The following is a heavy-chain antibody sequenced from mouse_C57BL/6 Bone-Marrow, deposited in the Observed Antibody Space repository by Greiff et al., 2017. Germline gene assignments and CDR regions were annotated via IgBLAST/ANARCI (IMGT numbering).Heavy chain of an antibody. Sequence: VQLQQSGAELVRPGASVKLSCTASGFNIKDDYMHWVKQRPEQGLEWIGWIDPENGDTESASKFQGKATITADTSSNTAYLQLSSLTSEDTAVYYCTTGGLRAGGQGTSVTVSS. V-gene: IGHV14-4*01. CDR3: TTGGLRA. CDR1: GFNIKDDY. CDR2: IDPENGDT. J-gene: IGHJ4*01. D-gene: IGHD3-1*01.